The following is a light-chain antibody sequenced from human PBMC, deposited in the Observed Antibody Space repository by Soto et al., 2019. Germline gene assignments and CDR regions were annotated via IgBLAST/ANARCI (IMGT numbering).Light chain of an antibody. Sequence: DVVMTQSPLSLTVTLGQAASISCRSSQSPLYSDGNTYLNWFHQRPGQSPRRLIYKVSNRDSGVPDRFSCSVSVTDFKLQISRVEAEDFGVYYCMQGRHWPWTFGQGTKVEIK. V-gene: IGKV2-30*01. CDR2: KVS. CDR1: QSPLYSDGNTY. CDR3: MQGRHWPWT. J-gene: IGKJ1*01.